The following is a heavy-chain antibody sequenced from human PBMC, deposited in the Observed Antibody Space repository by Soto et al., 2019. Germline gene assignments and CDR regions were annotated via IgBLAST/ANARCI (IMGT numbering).Heavy chain of an antibody. CDR3: ARDGCSGSNCLNWFDP. D-gene: IGHD2-15*01. J-gene: IGHJ5*02. V-gene: IGHV3-48*01. CDR2: ISSSSTTK. CDR1: GFTFSSYS. Sequence: VFLRLSCAASGFTFSSYSMNWVRQAPGKGLEWVSYISSSSTTKYYADSVKGRFTISRDNAKNSLYLQMNSLRAEDTAVYYCARDGCSGSNCLNWFDPWGQGTLVTVSS.